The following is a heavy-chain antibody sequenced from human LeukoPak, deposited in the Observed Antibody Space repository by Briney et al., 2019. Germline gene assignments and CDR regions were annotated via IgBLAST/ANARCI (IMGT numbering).Heavy chain of an antibody. CDR2: INYHGQPS. V-gene: IGHV3-48*03. D-gene: IGHD6-13*01. J-gene: IGHJ4*02. CDR3: ARGKEEQQLVFYFFDY. CDR1: GFTFSTYH. Sequence: GGSLRLSCTASGFTFSTYHMHWVRQAPGKGLEWISYINYHGQPSYYADSVRGRFTISRDNAKNSLYLQMNSLRAEDTAVYYCARGKEEQQLVFYFFDYWGQGTLVTVSS.